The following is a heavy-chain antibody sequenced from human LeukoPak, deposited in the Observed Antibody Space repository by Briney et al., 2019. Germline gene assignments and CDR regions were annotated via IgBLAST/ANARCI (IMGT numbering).Heavy chain of an antibody. CDR2: INAGNGNT. D-gene: IGHD3-10*01. Sequence: ASVKVSCKASGYTFTSYAMHWVRQAPGQRLEWMGWINAGNGNTKYSQKFQSRVTITRDTSASTAYMELSSLRSEDTAVYYCARGRLLWFGELLYDPRIDYWGQGTLVTVSS. CDR1: GYTFTSYA. V-gene: IGHV1-3*01. J-gene: IGHJ4*02. CDR3: ARGRLLWFGELLYDPRIDY.